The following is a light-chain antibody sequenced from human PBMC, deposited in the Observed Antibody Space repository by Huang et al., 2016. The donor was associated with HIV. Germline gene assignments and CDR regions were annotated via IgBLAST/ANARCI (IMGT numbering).Light chain of an antibody. CDR1: QSIFNSFNNKNY. Sequence: DIVMTQSPDSLAVSLGERATITCRSSQSIFNSFNNKNYLAWYHLKPGQPPKLLINWSSIRESGVPDRFSGSGSVTDFSLTISSLQTEDVAVYSCQQFYGYPFTFGPGTRIHI. CDR2: WSS. V-gene: IGKV4-1*01. J-gene: IGKJ3*01. CDR3: QQFYGYPFT.